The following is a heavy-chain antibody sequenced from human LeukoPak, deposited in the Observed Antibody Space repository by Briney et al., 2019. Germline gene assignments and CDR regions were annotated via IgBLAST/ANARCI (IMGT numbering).Heavy chain of an antibody. D-gene: IGHD1-26*01. CDR3: ARGSGSYFIGYYYYMDV. V-gene: IGHV4-61*02. CDR2: IYTSGST. CDR1: GGSLSSGSYY. J-gene: IGHJ6*03. Sequence: TLSLTCTVSGGSLSSGSYYWSWFRQPAGKGLEWIGRIYTSGSTNYNPSLKSLVTISVDTSKNQFSLKLSSVTAADTAVYYCARGSGSYFIGYYYYMDVWGKGTTVTVS.